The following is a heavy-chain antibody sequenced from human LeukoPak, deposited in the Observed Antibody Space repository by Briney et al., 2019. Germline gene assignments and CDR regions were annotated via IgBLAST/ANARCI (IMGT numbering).Heavy chain of an antibody. J-gene: IGHJ4*02. CDR1: SGPINSYY. V-gene: IGHV4-59*08. D-gene: IGHD3-3*01. CDR3: ARLDLGTYYDFWSGYSAPGGDY. Sequence: SETLSLTCTVSSGPINSYYWSWIPQPPGKGLEWIRHTYYSGSNNYNPSLKSRVTISVDTSKNQFSLKLSSVTAADTAVYYCARLDLGTYYDFWSGYSAPGGDYWGQGTLVTVSS. CDR2: TYYSGSN.